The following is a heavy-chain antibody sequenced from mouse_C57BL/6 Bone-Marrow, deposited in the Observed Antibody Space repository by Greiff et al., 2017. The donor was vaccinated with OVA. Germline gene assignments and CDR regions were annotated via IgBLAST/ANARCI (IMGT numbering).Heavy chain of an antibody. Sequence: EVHLVESGPGLVKPSQSLSLTCSVTGYSITSGYYWNWIRQFPGNKLEWMGYISYDGSNNYNPSLKNRISITRDTSKNHFFLKLNSVTTEDTATYYCARDYYGSAMDYWGQGTSVTVSS. CDR3: ARDYYGSAMDY. D-gene: IGHD1-1*01. CDR1: GYSITSGYY. V-gene: IGHV3-6*01. CDR2: ISYDGSN. J-gene: IGHJ4*01.